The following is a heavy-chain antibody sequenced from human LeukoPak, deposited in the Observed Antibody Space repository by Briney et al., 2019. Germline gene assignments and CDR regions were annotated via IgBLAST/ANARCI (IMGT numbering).Heavy chain of an antibody. Sequence: SETLSLTCVVSGGSISNDYWNLIRQPAGRDLEWIGRVHSTGYTDYNPSLTSRVTMSVDTSKNQFSLNLKSVTAADTAVYYCARESASVFSMIRGVGWFDPWGQGTLVTVSS. J-gene: IGHJ5*02. D-gene: IGHD3-10*01. CDR1: GGSISNDY. CDR2: VHSTGYT. CDR3: ARESASVFSMIRGVGWFDP. V-gene: IGHV4-4*07.